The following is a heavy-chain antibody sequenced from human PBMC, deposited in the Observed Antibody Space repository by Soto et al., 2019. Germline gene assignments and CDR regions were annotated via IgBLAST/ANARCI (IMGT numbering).Heavy chain of an antibody. CDR1: GYTFTSYA. CDR3: ARRGGNWFDP. Sequence: ASVKVSCKASGYTFTSYAMHWVRQAPGQRLEWMRGIIPSFGTAKXAQKFQGRVTITADKSTSTAYMELSSLRSEDTAVYYCARRGGNWFDPWGQGTLVTVSS. J-gene: IGHJ5*02. V-gene: IGHV1-69*06. CDR2: IIPSFGTA. D-gene: IGHD3-10*01.